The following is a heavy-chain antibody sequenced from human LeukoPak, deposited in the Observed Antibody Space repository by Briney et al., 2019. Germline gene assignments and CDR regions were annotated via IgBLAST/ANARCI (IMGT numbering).Heavy chain of an antibody. CDR1: GFTFSSYA. D-gene: IGHD2-8*01. CDR3: ARGPQIVLMVYAISGEIDY. V-gene: IGHV3-30*04. Sequence: GGSLRLSCAASGFTFSSYAMHWVRQAPGKGLEWVAVMSYDGNNKYYADSVKGRFTISRDNSKNTLFLQMNSLRAEDTAVYYCARGPQIVLMVYAISGEIDYWGQGTLVTVSS. J-gene: IGHJ4*02. CDR2: MSYDGNNK.